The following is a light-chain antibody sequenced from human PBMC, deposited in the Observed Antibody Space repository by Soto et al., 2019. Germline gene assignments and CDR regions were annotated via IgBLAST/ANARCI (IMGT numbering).Light chain of an antibody. CDR1: SSDVGRYNY. V-gene: IGLV2-14*01. CDR2: EVS. Sequence: QSFLTQPASVSGSPGQAITISCTGSSSDVGRYNYVSWYQQHPGKAPKLMTYEVSNRPSGVSIRFSGSKSGNTASLTISGLQAEDEADYYCSSFTSSKSVVFGGGTQLTVL. J-gene: IGLJ2*01. CDR3: SSFTSSKSVV.